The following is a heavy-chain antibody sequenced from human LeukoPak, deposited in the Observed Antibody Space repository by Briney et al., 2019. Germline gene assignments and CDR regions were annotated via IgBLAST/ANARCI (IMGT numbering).Heavy chain of an antibody. D-gene: IGHD3-3*01. J-gene: IGHJ4*02. V-gene: IGHV3-48*04. CDR2: ISSSSSTI. CDR3: ARDGGGRNYDFWSGYYPYDY. Sequence: GGSLRLSCAASGFTFSSYSMNWVRQAPGKGLEWVSYISSSSSTIYYADSVKGRFTISRDNAKNSLYLRMNSLRAEDTAVYYCARDGGGRNYDFWSGYYPYDYWGQGTLVTVSS. CDR1: GFTFSSYS.